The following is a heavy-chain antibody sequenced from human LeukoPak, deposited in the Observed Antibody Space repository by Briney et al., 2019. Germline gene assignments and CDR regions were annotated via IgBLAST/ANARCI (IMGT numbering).Heavy chain of an antibody. Sequence: KPGGSLRLSCAASGFTFNSARMNWVRHAPGKGLEWVGRIKSKIDGGTLVYTAPVKGRFTISRDDSKNMVYLQMNSLKTEEPAVYYCATQGYCSGNTCEAFDYWGQGTLVTVSS. CDR2: IKSKIDGGTL. CDR3: ATQGYCSGNTCEAFDY. CDR1: GFTFNSAR. D-gene: IGHD2-15*01. V-gene: IGHV3-15*01. J-gene: IGHJ4*02.